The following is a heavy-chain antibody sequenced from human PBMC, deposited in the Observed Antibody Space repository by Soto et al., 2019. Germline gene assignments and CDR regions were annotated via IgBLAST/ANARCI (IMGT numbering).Heavy chain of an antibody. Sequence: SETLSLTCNVSGGSIRTPDWWSWVRQTPEKGLEWIGEIYHSGTPNYNPSLKSRVSMSVDKSNNQFSLTLSSLTAADTAVYFCARLAYSGYLQTWGQGSLVTVSS. J-gene: IGHJ1*01. D-gene: IGHD1-26*01. CDR3: ARLAYSGYLQT. CDR1: GGSIRTPDW. CDR2: IYHSGTP. V-gene: IGHV4-4*02.